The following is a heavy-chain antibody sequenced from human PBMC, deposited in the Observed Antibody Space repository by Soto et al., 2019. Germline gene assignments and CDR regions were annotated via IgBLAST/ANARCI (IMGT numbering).Heavy chain of an antibody. V-gene: IGHV3-73*01. Sequence: WGSLRLSCAASGFTFSGSAMHWVRQASGKGLEWVGRIRSKANSYATAYAASVKGRFTISRDDSKNTAYLQMNSLKTEDTAVYYCTRHSPQEDCIGGSCDPTTFESWHTFDECGKGT. D-gene: IGHD2-15*01. CDR3: TRHSPQEDCIGGSCDPTTFESWHTFDE. J-gene: IGHJ4*02. CDR1: GFTFSGSA. CDR2: IRSKANSYAT.